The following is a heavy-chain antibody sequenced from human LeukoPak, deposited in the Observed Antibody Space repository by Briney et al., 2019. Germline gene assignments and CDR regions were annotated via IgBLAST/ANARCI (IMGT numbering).Heavy chain of an antibody. V-gene: IGHV3-23*01. Sequence: GGTLRLSCAASGFTFSSFGMSWVRQAPGKGLEWGSAISSTGGTAYYADSVKGRFTISRDNSKNTLYLQMNSLRADVTAIYYCAKNGDLGAYCRGGSCYSYYCYNMNVWGKGTTVTISS. CDR2: ISSTGGTA. D-gene: IGHD2-15*01. J-gene: IGHJ6*03. CDR3: AKNGDLGAYCRGGSCYSYYCYNMNV. CDR1: GFTFSSFG.